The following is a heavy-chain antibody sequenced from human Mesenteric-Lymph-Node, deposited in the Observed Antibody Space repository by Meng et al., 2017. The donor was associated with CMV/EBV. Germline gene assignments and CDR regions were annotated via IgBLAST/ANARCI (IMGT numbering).Heavy chain of an antibody. V-gene: IGHV3-23*01. Sequence: GGSLRLSCAASGFTFDDYAMSWVRQAPGKGLEWVSAISGSGGSTYYADSVKGRFTISRDNSKNTLYLQMNSLRAEDTAVYYCAKAPVRGVIIGVGYWGQGTLVTVSS. CDR1: GFTFDDYA. CDR2: ISGSGGST. D-gene: IGHD3-10*01. CDR3: AKAPVRGVIIGVGY. J-gene: IGHJ4*02.